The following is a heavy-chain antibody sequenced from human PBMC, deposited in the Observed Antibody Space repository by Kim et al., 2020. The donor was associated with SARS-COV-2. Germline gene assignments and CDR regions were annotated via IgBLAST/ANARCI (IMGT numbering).Heavy chain of an antibody. CDR3: AKLSHDYVWGSYATEDY. D-gene: IGHD3-16*01. Sequence: GKGRFTISRANAKTTLYLQMNSLRAEDTAVYYCAKLSHDYVWGSYATEDYWGQGTLVTVSS. V-gene: IGHV3-23*01. J-gene: IGHJ4*02.